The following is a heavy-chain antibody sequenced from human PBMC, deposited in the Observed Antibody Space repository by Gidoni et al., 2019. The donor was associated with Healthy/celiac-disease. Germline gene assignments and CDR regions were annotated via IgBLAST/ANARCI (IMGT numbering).Heavy chain of an antibody. CDR1: GGPISSYY. J-gene: IGHJ4*02. CDR2: IYYSGST. D-gene: IGHD6-6*01. V-gene: IGHV4-59*01. CDR3: ARAPYSSSPSFDY. Sequence: QVQLQESGPGLVKPSETLSLTCTVSGGPISSYYWSWIRPPPGKGLEWIGYIYYSGSTNYNPSLKSRVTISVDTSKNQFSLKLSSVTAADTAVYYCARAPYSSSPSFDYWGQGTLVTVSS.